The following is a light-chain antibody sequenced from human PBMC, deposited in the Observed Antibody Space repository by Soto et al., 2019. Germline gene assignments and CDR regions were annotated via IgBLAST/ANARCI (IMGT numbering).Light chain of an antibody. J-gene: IGLJ1*01. Sequence: QSVLTQPPSASGSPGQSVTISCTGTSSDVGGYNFVSWYQHHPGKAPKLIIYEVTKRPSGVPNRFSGSKSGNTASLTVSGLQVEDEADYYCNSYAGSNIYVFGTGTKVTVL. CDR1: SSDVGGYNF. V-gene: IGLV2-8*01. CDR2: EVT. CDR3: NSYAGSNIYV.